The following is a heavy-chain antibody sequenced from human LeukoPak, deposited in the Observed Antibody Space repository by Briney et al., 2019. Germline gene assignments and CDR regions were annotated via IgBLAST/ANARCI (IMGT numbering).Heavy chain of an antibody. Sequence: GGSLRLSCAASGFTFSSYNMNWVRQAPGKGLEWVSYISRSSATISYADSVRGRFTISRDNAKSSLYLQMNSLRDEDTAVYYCARDRDYSIDYWGQGTLVTVSS. CDR1: GFTFSSYN. CDR2: ISRSSATI. V-gene: IGHV3-48*02. D-gene: IGHD2-21*01. J-gene: IGHJ4*02. CDR3: ARDRDYSIDY.